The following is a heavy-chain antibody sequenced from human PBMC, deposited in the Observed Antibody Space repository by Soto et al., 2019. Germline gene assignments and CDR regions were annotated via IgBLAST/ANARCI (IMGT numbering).Heavy chain of an antibody. J-gene: IGHJ4*02. Sequence: PSDTLSLTCAVYSGSFSGYYGIWILQTPLNWLEWIGEINHSGSTNYNPSLKSRVTISVDTSKNQFSLKLSSVTAADTAVYYCARVALYSSSWYDDYWGQGTLVTVSS. D-gene: IGHD6-13*01. CDR2: INHSGST. CDR3: ARVALYSSSWYDDY. CDR1: SGSFSGYY. V-gene: IGHV4-34*01.